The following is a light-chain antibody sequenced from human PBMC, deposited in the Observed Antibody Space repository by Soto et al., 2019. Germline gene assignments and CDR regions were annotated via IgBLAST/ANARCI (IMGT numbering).Light chain of an antibody. CDR2: GAS. Sequence: EIVMTQSPATLSVSPGERATLSCRASQSISSNLAWYQQKPGQAPRLLIYGASTRATEIPDRFSGSGSGTEFTLTISSLQSEDFAIYYCQQYSSCPPYTFGQGTKLEIK. CDR1: QSISSN. V-gene: IGKV3-15*01. CDR3: QQYSSCPPYT. J-gene: IGKJ2*01.